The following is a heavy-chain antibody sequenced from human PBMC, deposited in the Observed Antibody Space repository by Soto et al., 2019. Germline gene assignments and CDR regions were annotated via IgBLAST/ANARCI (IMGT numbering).Heavy chain of an antibody. J-gene: IGHJ4*02. CDR3: ARSGQLPDY. D-gene: IGHD6-6*01. Sequence: QVQLVESGGGVVQPGTSLRLACTASGFTFNNYAIHWVRQAPGKGLEWVAQVTYDGTNKYYAASVKGRFTVSRANSKNMAYLQMDSLTPEDTAVYYCARSGQLPDYWGQGTLVTVSS. CDR2: VTYDGTNK. V-gene: IGHV3-30-3*01. CDR1: GFTFNNYA.